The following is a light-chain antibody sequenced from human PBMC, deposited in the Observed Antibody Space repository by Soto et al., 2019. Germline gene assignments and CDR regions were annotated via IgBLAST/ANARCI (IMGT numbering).Light chain of an antibody. Sequence: EIVLTQSPATLSLSPGERATLSCRASQSISSHLAWYQQKPGQAPRLLMYDVSNRATDIPARFSGSGSGTDFTLTISSLEPEDFAVYYCQQRPNWPLTFGGGTKVVIK. J-gene: IGKJ4*01. CDR2: DVS. CDR1: QSISSH. V-gene: IGKV3-11*01. CDR3: QQRPNWPLT.